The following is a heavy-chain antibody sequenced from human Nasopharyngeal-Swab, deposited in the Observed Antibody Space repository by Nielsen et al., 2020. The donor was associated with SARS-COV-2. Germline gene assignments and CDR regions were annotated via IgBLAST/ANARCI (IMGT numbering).Heavy chain of an antibody. CDR2: IKQDGSEK. D-gene: IGHD3-16*02. Sequence: GGALKTSFSASGFSFHYYWRTWVSQARGKGLEWVANIKQDGSEKYYVDSLKGLFTVSRDNPKNLLYLQVNSLRAEETAVYYCARQGVFVPAYFHQYYMDVWGKGTTVTLSS. CDR3: ARQGVFVPAYFHQYYMDV. CDR1: GFSFHYYW. V-gene: IGHV3-7*03. J-gene: IGHJ6*03.